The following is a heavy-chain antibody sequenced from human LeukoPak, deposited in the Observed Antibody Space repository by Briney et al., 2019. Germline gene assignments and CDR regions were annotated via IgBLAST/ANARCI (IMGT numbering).Heavy chain of an antibody. Sequence: GGSLRLSCAAFGLTFSSYGMHWVRRAPGKGLEYVSAISSNGGSTYYADSVKGRFTISRDNSKNTLYLQMSSLRAEDTAVYYCVKDPVPPAAANWGQGTLVTVSS. D-gene: IGHD2-2*01. V-gene: IGHV3-64D*06. CDR1: GLTFSSYG. CDR3: VKDPVPPAAAN. J-gene: IGHJ4*02. CDR2: ISSNGGST.